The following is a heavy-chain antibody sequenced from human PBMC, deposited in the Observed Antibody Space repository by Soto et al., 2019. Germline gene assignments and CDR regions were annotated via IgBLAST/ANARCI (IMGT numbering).Heavy chain of an antibody. J-gene: IGHJ4*02. Sequence: QVQLVESGGGVVKPGRSLRLSCEALGLPFRGFAMHGVGQAPGKGLEWVAIIWDDGSNKYYADSVKGRFTISRDQSKNTVYLQMNSLRAEDTAVYYCARDPGLSPFDYWGQGTQVTVSS. V-gene: IGHV3-33*01. CDR2: IWDDGSNK. CDR1: GLPFRGFA. CDR3: ARDPGLSPFDY.